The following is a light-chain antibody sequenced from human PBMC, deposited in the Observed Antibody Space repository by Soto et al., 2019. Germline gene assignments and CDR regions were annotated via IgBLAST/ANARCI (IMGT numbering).Light chain of an antibody. CDR3: QQYYTTPLLT. CDR2: WAS. V-gene: IGKV4-1*01. Sequence: DIVMTQSPDSLSVSLGERATINCKSSQSVLYSSKNKNYLAWYQQKPGQPPKLLIYWASTRESGVPDRFSGSGSGTEFTLTISSLQAEDVAVYYCQQYYTTPLLTFGGGTKVEIK. CDR1: QSVLYSSKNKNY. J-gene: IGKJ4*01.